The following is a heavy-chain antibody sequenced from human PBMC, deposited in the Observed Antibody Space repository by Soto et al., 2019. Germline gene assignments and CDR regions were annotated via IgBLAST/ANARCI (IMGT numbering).Heavy chain of an antibody. J-gene: IGHJ4*02. Sequence: SETLSLTCAVYGGSFSGYYWSWIRQPPGKGLEWIGEINHSGSTNYNPSLKSRVTISVDTSKNQFSLKLSSVTAADTAVYYCATLSGNYDSTDWASHDYWGQGTLVTVSS. CDR1: GGSFSGYY. CDR3: ATLSGNYDSTDWASHDY. D-gene: IGHD3-22*01. CDR2: INHSGST. V-gene: IGHV4-34*01.